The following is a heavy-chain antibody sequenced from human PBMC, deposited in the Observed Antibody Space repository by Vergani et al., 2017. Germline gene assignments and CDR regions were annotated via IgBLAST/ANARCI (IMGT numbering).Heavy chain of an antibody. CDR2: INTNTGNP. J-gene: IGHJ4*02. V-gene: IGHV7-4-1*02. Sequence: QVQLVQSGSELKKPGASVKVSCKASGYTFTTFAMNWVRQAPGKGLEWMGWINTNTGNPTYAQGFTGRFVFSLDTSVTTAYLQISSLKAEDTAVSYCARATRSMVLGLTYYFDYWGQGTLGTVSS. CDR3: ARATRSMVLGLTYYFDY. CDR1: GYTFTTFA. D-gene: IGHD3-10*01.